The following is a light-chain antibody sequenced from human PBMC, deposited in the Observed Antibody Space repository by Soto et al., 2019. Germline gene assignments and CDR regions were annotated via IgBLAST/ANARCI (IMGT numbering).Light chain of an antibody. V-gene: IGKV3-20*01. CDR2: GAS. Sequence: EIVLTQSPGTLSLSPGERATLSCRASRSVSSNYVAWYQQQPGHAPRLLIYGASSRATGSPDRFSGSGSGTDFSLTISRLEPEDFVVYYCQQYGDSPLTFGGGTKVEMK. CDR1: RSVSSNY. CDR3: QQYGDSPLT. J-gene: IGKJ4*01.